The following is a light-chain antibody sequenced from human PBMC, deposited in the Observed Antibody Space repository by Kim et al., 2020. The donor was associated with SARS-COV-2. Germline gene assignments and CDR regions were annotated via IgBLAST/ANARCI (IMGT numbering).Light chain of an antibody. CDR2: SNN. Sequence: GQVFTSTYYGSSSNSESNTVNWYQQLPGTAPKLLIYSNNPRPSGVPDRFSGSKSGPSASLAISGLQSEDEADYYCAAWDDSLNGVVFGGGTKLTVL. CDR1: SSNSESNT. J-gene: IGLJ2*01. V-gene: IGLV1-44*01. CDR3: AAWDDSLNGVV.